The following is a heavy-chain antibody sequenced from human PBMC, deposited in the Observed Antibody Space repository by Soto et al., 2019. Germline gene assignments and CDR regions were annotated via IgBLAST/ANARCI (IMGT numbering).Heavy chain of an antibody. D-gene: IGHD3-9*01. J-gene: IGHJ6*02. Sequence: EVQLLESGGGLVQPGGSLRLSCAASGFTFSTYAMTWVRQAPGQGLEWVSTVTGSGAYTFDADSVKGRSTISRDNSKDTVYLQMNSLRPEDTAVYYCAKERYYDILAASYYNYGMDVWGQGTPVTVSS. CDR2: VTGSGAYT. V-gene: IGHV3-23*01. CDR1: GFTFSTYA. CDR3: AKERYYDILAASYYNYGMDV.